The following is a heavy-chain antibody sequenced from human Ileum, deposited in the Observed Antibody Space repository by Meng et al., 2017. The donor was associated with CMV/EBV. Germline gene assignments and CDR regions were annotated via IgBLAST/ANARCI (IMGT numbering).Heavy chain of an antibody. CDR1: SIRSSSYY. CDR3: ARVYYDILTGYHNWFDP. CDR2: IYYRGST. J-gene: IGHJ5*02. Sequence: SIRSSSYYWGWIRQPPGKGLEWIGSIYYRGSTYYNPSLKSRVTISVDTSKNQFSLKLSSVTAADTAVYYCARVYYDILTGYHNWFDPWGQGTLVTVSS. D-gene: IGHD3-9*01. V-gene: IGHV4-39*07.